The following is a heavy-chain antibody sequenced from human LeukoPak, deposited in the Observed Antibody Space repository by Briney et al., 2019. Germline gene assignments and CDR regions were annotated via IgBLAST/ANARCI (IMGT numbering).Heavy chain of an antibody. Sequence: GRSLRLSCAASGFTFSRYGMQWVRQAPGKGVEWVAVIWYGGSNKYYADSVKGRFTISRDNSKNTLYLQMNSLRAVDTAGYYCAKELQFASGMDYWGQGTLVTVSS. CDR3: AKELQFASGMDY. J-gene: IGHJ4*02. CDR2: IWYGGSNK. V-gene: IGHV3-30*18. CDR1: GFTFSRYG. D-gene: IGHD4-11*01.